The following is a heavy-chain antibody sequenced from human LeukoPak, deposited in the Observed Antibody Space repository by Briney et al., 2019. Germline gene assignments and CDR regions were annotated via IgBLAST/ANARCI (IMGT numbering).Heavy chain of an antibody. CDR3: AIQPVDGGGYCSGGSCYPSGY. CDR2: ISGSGGST. V-gene: IGHV3-23*01. D-gene: IGHD2-15*01. J-gene: IGHJ4*02. Sequence: GGSLRLSCAASGFTFSSYAMSWVRQAPGKGLEWVSAISGSGGSTYYADSVKGRFTISRDNSKNTLYLQMNSLRAEDTAVYYCAIQPVDGGGYCSGGSCYPSGYWGQGTLVTVSS. CDR1: GFTFSSYA.